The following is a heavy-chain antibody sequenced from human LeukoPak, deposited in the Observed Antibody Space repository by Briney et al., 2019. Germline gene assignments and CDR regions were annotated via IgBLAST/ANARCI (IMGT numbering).Heavy chain of an antibody. CDR3: TTRTGGTYSLDAFNI. CDR1: GFTFSNAW. CDR2: IKTKYDGGTI. Sequence: GGSLRLSCAASGFTFSNAWMSWVRQAPGKGLEWVGRIKTKYDGGTIDYAAPVKGRLTISRDDSKNTLYLQMNSLKTEDTAVYYCTTRTGGTYSLDAFNIWGQGTMVTVSS. D-gene: IGHD2-8*02. V-gene: IGHV3-15*01. J-gene: IGHJ3*02.